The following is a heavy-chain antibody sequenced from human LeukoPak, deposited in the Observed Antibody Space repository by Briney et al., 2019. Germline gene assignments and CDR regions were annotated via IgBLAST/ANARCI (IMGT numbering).Heavy chain of an antibody. CDR2: INAGNGNT. D-gene: IGHD6-6*01. V-gene: IGHV1-3*01. J-gene: IGHJ4*02. Sequence: ASVKVSCKASGYTFTSYAMHWVRQAPGQRLKWMGWINAGNGNTKYSQKFQGRDTITRDTSASTAYMELSSLGSEDTAVYYCARDKLGSSGFDYWGQGTLVTVSS. CDR1: GYTFTSYA. CDR3: ARDKLGSSGFDY.